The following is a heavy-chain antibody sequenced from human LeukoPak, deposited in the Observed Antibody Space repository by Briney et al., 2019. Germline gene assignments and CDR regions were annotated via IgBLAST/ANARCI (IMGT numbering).Heavy chain of an antibody. J-gene: IGHJ4*02. CDR3: ARGRYLNIQDY. CDR1: GGTFSSYA. V-gene: IGHV1-69*06. Sequence: VASVKVSCKASGGTFSSYAISWVRQAPGQGLEWMGGIIPIFGTANYAQKFQGRVTITADKSTSTAYMELSRLRSDDTAVYYCARGRYLNIQDYWGQGTLVTVSS. D-gene: IGHD3-9*01. CDR2: IIPIFGTA.